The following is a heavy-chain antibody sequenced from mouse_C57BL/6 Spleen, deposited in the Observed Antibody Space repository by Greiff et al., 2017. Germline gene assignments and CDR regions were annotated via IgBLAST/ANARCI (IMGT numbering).Heavy chain of an antibody. J-gene: IGHJ3*01. Sequence: QVQLKESGPGLVQPSQSLSITCTVSGFSLTSYGVHWVRQSPGKGLEWLGVIWRGGSTAYNAAFISRLSISKDNSKSQVFFKMNSLQADDTAIYSCARNWGSYYGNPWFADWGQGTLVTVSA. V-gene: IGHV2-2*01. CDR2: IWRGGST. D-gene: IGHD2-10*01. CDR1: GFSLTSYG. CDR3: ARNWGSYYGNPWFAD.